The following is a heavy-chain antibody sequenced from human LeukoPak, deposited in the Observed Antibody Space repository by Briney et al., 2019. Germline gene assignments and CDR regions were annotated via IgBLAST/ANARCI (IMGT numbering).Heavy chain of an antibody. V-gene: IGHV4-61*02. CDR2: IYTSGST. Sequence: KTSETLSLTCTVSGGSISSGGYYWNWIRQHPGKGLEWIGRIYTSGSTNYNPSLKSRVTMSVDTSKNQFSLKLSSVTAADTAVYYCAREDVLEGQGYYYYYMDVWGKGTTVTVSS. J-gene: IGHJ6*03. CDR3: AREDVLEGQGYYYYYMDV. CDR1: GGSISSGGYY. D-gene: IGHD5-24*01.